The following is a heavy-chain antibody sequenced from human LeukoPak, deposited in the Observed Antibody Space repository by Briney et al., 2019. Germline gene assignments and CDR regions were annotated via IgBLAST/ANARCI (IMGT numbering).Heavy chain of an antibody. Sequence: PGGSLRLSCAASGFTFSSYGMHWVRQAPGKGLEWVAVIWYDGSNKYYADSVKGRFTISRDNSKNTLYLQMNSLRAEDTAVYYCAKDASITPSGYYGMDVWGQGTTVTVSS. CDR2: IWYDGSNK. V-gene: IGHV3-30*02. D-gene: IGHD3-3*01. CDR3: AKDASITPSGYYGMDV. J-gene: IGHJ6*02. CDR1: GFTFSSYG.